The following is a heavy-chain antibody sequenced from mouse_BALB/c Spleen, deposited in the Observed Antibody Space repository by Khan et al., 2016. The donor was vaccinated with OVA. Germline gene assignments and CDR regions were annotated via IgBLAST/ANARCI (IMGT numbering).Heavy chain of an antibody. J-gene: IGHJ3*01. V-gene: IGHV1S136*01. D-gene: IGHD1-1*01. CDR1: GYTFTSYV. CDR2: IYPFNDDT. CDR3: APVGNYYVSFAY. Sequence: EVQLQQSGPELVKPGASVKMSCKASGYTFTSYVMHWVKQKPGLGLEWIGYIYPFNDDTKYNENFKGKATLTSDKSSSTAYMEISSMTSEDSAVYYCAPVGNYYVSFAYWGQGTLVTVSA.